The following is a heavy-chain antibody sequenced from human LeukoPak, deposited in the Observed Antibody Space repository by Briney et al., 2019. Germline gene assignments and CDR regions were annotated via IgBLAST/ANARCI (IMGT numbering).Heavy chain of an antibody. CDR2: IKQDGSEK. J-gene: IGHJ4*02. CDR1: GFTFTTYG. Sequence: GGSLRLSCVASGFTFTTYGMSWVRQAPGKGLEWVANIKQDGSEKYYVDSVKGRFTISRDNAKNSLYLQMNSLRAEDTAVYYCARDRSHDSSGYYLLWGQGTLVTVSS. D-gene: IGHD3-22*01. V-gene: IGHV3-7*01. CDR3: ARDRSHDSSGYYLL.